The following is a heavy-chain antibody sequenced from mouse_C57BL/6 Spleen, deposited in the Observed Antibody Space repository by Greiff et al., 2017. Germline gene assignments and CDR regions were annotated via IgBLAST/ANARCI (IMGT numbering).Heavy chain of an antibody. CDR2: IYTGGGYT. V-gene: IGHV1-63*01. CDR3: ARSDYGSSSFDD. J-gene: IGHJ2*01. Sequence: QVQLQQSGAELVRPGTSVKMSCKASGYTFTNYWIGWAKQRPGHGLEWIGDIYTGGGYTNYNEKFKGKATLTADKTSSTAYMQFSSLTSEDSAIYYCARSDYGSSSFDDWGQGTTLTVAS. CDR1: GYTFTNYW. D-gene: IGHD1-1*01.